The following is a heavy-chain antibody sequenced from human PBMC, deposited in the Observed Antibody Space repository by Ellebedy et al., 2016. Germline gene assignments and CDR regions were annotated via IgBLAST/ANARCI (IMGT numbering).Heavy chain of an antibody. CDR1: GLTVSTNY. V-gene: IGHV3-53*01. Sequence: ETLSLXXAVSGLTVSTNYMSWVRQAPGKGPEWVSIIYSGGRTYYADSVKGRFTISRDNSKNTLYLQMNSLRAEDTALYYCARVWTPASGNQRALDYWGQGTLVTVSS. D-gene: IGHD1-26*01. J-gene: IGHJ4*02. CDR2: IYSGGRT. CDR3: ARVWTPASGNQRALDY.